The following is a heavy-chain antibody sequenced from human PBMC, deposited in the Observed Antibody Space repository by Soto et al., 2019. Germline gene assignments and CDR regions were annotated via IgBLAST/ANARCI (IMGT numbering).Heavy chain of an antibody. Sequence: SETLSLTCAVYGGSFSGYYWSWIRQPPGKGLEWIGEINHSGSTNYNPSLKSRVTISVDTSKNQFSLKLSSVTAADTAVYYCARGRSFDIGVVVAAAVFDYWGQGTLVTLSS. J-gene: IGHJ4*02. CDR2: INHSGST. CDR3: ARGRSFDIGVVVAAAVFDY. V-gene: IGHV4-34*01. D-gene: IGHD2-15*01. CDR1: GGSFSGYY.